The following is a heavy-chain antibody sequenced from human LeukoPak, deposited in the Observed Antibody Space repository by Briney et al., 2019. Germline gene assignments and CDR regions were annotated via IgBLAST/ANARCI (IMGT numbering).Heavy chain of an antibody. CDR1: GFAFSTSS. J-gene: IGHJ4*02. CDR3: ATSDDLWSGMDN. Sequence: GRSLRLSCAVSGFAFSTSSMNWVRQAPGKGLEWVSSISSSSSYIYYADSVKGRFTISRDNAKNSLYLQMDSLRAEDTAVYYCATSDDLWSGMDNWGQGTLVTVSS. D-gene: IGHD3-3*01. V-gene: IGHV3-21*01. CDR2: ISSSSSYI.